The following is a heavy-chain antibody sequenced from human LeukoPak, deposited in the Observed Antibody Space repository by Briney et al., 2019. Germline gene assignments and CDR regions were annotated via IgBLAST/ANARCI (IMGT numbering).Heavy chain of an antibody. CDR1: GYSISSGYY. CDR3: ARDIIAVAEMYYFDY. Sequence: SETLSLTCTVSGYSISSGYYWGWIRQPPGKGLEWIGSIYHSGSTYYNPSLKSRVTISVDTSKNQFSLKLSSVTAADTAVYYCARDIIAVAEMYYFDYWGQGTLVTVSS. J-gene: IGHJ4*02. V-gene: IGHV4-38-2*02. D-gene: IGHD6-19*01. CDR2: IYHSGST.